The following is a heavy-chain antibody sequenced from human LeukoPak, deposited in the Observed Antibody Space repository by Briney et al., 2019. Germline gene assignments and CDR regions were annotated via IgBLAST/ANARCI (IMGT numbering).Heavy chain of an antibody. D-gene: IGHD1-26*01. CDR2: ISYDGSNK. CDR3: ARDLHLVGATFKGPYFDY. Sequence: GGSLRLSCAASGFTFSSYSMNWVRQAPGKGLEWVAVISYDGSNKYYADSVKGRFTISRDNSKNTLYLQMNSLRAEDTAVYYCARDLHLVGATFKGPYFDYWGQGTLVTVSS. CDR1: GFTFSSYS. V-gene: IGHV3-30*03. J-gene: IGHJ4*02.